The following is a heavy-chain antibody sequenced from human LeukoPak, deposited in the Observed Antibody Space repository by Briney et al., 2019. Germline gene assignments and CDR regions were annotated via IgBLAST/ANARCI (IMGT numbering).Heavy chain of an antibody. CDR1: GFTFSDYA. Sequence: GGSLRLSCTASGFTFSDYATTWVRQAPGKGLQWISAISPRSNSIYYSDSVRGRFTVSRDNSKNTLYLQMNRLTAEDTAVYYCAKNLRTSVAAFEYWGQGTLVTVSS. D-gene: IGHD6-19*01. J-gene: IGHJ4*02. CDR2: ISPRSNSI. CDR3: AKNLRTSVAAFEY. V-gene: IGHV3-23*01.